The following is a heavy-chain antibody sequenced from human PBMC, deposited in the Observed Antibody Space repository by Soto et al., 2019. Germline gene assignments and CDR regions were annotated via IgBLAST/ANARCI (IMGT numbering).Heavy chain of an antibody. Sequence: EVQLVESGGGLVKPGGSLRLSCAASGFTFSSYSMNWVRQAPGKGLEWVSSITSSSYIYYADSVKGRFTISRDNAKNSLYLQMNSLRAEDTAVYYCARSWRSSGPLDGWGQGTLVTVSS. J-gene: IGHJ4*02. CDR2: ITSSSYI. D-gene: IGHD6-19*01. CDR3: ARSWRSSGPLDG. CDR1: GFTFSSYS. V-gene: IGHV3-21*01.